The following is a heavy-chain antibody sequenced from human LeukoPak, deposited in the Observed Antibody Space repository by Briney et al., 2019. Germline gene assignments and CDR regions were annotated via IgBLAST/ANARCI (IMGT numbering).Heavy chain of an antibody. CDR3: ARVGATWYFDY. J-gene: IGHJ4*02. D-gene: IGHD1-26*01. V-gene: IGHV4-39*02. CDR1: GGSISSSNYY. CDR2: IYYSGTT. Sequence: PSETLSLTCSVSGGSISSSNYYWGWIRQPPGKSLEWIGIIYYSGTTYYNPSLKSRVTISVDTSKNHFSLKLSSVTAADTAVYYCARVGATWYFDYWGQGTLVTVSS.